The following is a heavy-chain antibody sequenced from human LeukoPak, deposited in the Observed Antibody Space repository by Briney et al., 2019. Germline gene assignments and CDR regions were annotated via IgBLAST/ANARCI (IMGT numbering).Heavy chain of an antibody. CDR1: GITLSNYG. J-gene: IGHJ4*02. V-gene: IGHV3-23*01. Sequence: GGSLRLSCAVSGITLSNYGMSWVRQAPGKGLEWVAGISGSGGRTNYADYVKGRFTISRDNPKNTLYLQMNSLRAGDTAVYFCARRGVVIRVILVGFHKEAYYFDSWGQGALVTVSS. CDR3: ARRGVVIRVILVGFHKEAYYFDS. CDR2: ISGSGGRT. D-gene: IGHD3-22*01.